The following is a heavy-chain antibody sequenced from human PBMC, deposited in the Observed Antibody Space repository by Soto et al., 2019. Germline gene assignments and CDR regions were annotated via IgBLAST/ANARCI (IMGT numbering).Heavy chain of an antibody. CDR2: ISSSSSYI. V-gene: IGHV3-21*01. CDR3: ARDGAMRGDPYYYYYYGMDG. Sequence: PGGSLRLSCAASGFTFSSYSMNWVRQAPGKGLEWVSSISSSSSYIYYADSVKGRFTISRDNAKNSLYLQMNSLRAEDTAVYYCARDGAMRGDPYYYYYYGMDGWGKGTTVTVAS. J-gene: IGHJ6*04. CDR1: GFTFSSYS. D-gene: IGHD2-2*01.